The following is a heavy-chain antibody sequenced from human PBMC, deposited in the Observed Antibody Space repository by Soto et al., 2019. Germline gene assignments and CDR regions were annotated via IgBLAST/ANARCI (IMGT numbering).Heavy chain of an antibody. CDR3: ARVHCSAGTCLDGLDF. Sequence: PGGSLRLSCAASGFTFSRFGMHWVRQAPGKGLEWVAVISYGGSNRFYADSVKGRFTISRDNSKNTLYLQMNSLRPEDTAVYYCARVHCSAGTCLDGLDFWGQGTTVTVSS. CDR1: GFTFSRFG. CDR2: ISYGGSNR. V-gene: IGHV3-30*03. J-gene: IGHJ6*02. D-gene: IGHD2-15*01.